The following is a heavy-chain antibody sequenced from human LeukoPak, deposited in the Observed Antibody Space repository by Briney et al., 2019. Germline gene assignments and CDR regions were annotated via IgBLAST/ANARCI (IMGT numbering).Heavy chain of an antibody. CDR3: ARLGSGTNNWFDP. D-gene: IGHD1-26*01. J-gene: IGHJ5*02. Sequence: SGTLSLTCAVSGSSISSGGYSWSWIRQPPGKGLEWIGYIYHSGSTYYNPSLKSRVTISVDTSKNQFSLKLSSVTAADTAVYYCARLGSGTNNWFDPWGQGTLVTVSS. V-gene: IGHV4-30-2*02. CDR1: GSSISSGGYS. CDR2: IYHSGST.